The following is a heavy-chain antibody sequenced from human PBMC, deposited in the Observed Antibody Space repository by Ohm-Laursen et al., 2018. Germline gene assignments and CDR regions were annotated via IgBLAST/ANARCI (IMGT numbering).Heavy chain of an antibody. D-gene: IGHD5-18*01. CDR1: GDSINNYY. V-gene: IGHV4-4*07. J-gene: IGHJ4*02. CDR2: MYAPGNL. Sequence: SQTLSLTCTVSGDSINNYYWSWIRQPAGKGLEWIGRMYAPGNLNYNPSLNSRVTMSVDTSRNQFYLKMTSVTAADTAVYYCVVSEIRYSFTYLADFWGQGILVTVSS. CDR3: VVSEIRYSFTYLADF.